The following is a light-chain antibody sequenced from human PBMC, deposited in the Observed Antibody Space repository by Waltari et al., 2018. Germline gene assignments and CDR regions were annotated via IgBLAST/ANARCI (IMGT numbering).Light chain of an antibody. CDR2: DVS. V-gene: IGLV2-11*01. J-gene: IGLJ3*02. CDR3: CSYAGGYSWV. CDR1: SSDVGGYNY. Sequence: QSALTQPRSVSGSPGQSVTISCTGTSSDVGGYNYVSWYQQHPVKAPHLMLYDVSKRPSGVPDRFSGSKSGNTASLTISVLQAEDEADYYCCSYAGGYSWVFGGGTKLTVL.